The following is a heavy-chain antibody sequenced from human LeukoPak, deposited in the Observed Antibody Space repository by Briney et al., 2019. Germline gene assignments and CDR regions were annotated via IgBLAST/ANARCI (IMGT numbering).Heavy chain of an antibody. J-gene: IGHJ4*02. CDR1: GGSISSYY. Sequence: SETLSLTCTVSGGSISSYYWSWIRQPPGKGLEWIGYIYYSGSTNYNPSLESRVTISVNTSKNQFSLKLSSVTAADTAVYYCARGPTRYYFDYWGEGTLVTVSS. CDR3: ARGPTRYYFDY. CDR2: IYYSGST. V-gene: IGHV4-59*01.